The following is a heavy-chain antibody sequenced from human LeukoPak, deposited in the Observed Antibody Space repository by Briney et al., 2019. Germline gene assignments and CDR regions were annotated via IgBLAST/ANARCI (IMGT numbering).Heavy chain of an antibody. CDR2: ISGSGGST. CDR1: RFTFSSYA. CDR3: AKDSRPYSRPARDAFDI. V-gene: IGHV3-23*01. D-gene: IGHD6-13*01. J-gene: IGHJ3*02. Sequence: GSLRLSCAASRFTFSSYAMSWVRHAPGKGLEWVSAISGSGGSTYYADSVKGRFTISRDNSKNTLYLQMNSLRAEDTAVYYCAKDSRPYSRPARDAFDIWGQGTMVTVSS.